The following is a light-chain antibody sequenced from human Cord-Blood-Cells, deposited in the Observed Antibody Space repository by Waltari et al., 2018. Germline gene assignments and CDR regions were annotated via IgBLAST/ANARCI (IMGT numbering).Light chain of an antibody. CDR1: SRDVGSYNL. Sequence: QSALTQPASVSGSPGQSTTIPCTGTSRDVGSYNLVSWYQQHPGKAPKLMSYEGSKRPSGVSNRFSGSKSGNTASLTISGLQAEDEADYYCCSYAGSSTWVFGGGTKLTVL. CDR2: EGS. CDR3: CSYAGSSTWV. J-gene: IGLJ3*02. V-gene: IGLV2-23*01.